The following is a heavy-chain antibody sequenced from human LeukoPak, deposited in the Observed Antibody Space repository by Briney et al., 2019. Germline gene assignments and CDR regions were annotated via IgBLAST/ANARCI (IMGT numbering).Heavy chain of an antibody. J-gene: IGHJ5*02. V-gene: IGHV1-2*02. CDR3: ARDLQDSSSSNWFDP. Sequence: ASVKVSCKVSGYTLTELSMHWVRQAPGQGLEWMGWINPNSGGTNYAQKFQGRVTMTRDTSISTAYMELSRLRSDDTAVYYCARDLQDSSSSNWFDPWGQGTLVTVSS. CDR1: GYTLTELS. D-gene: IGHD6-6*01. CDR2: INPNSGGT.